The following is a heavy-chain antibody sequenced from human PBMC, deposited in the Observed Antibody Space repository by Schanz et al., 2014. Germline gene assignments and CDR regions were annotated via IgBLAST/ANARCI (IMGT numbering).Heavy chain of an antibody. Sequence: QVHLVQSGAELRKPGTSVKVSCKTSGYTFSNDDINWVRQAIGQGPEWMGWMQPDSGKTHYAEKFQGRVTMTRNTSISTAYMELSSLRSEDTAVYYCARGRGCTGGSCYSWFDLWGQGTLVTVAS. J-gene: IGHJ5*02. CDR3: ARGRGCTGGSCYSWFDL. CDR2: MQPDSGKT. V-gene: IGHV1-8*01. D-gene: IGHD2-15*01. CDR1: GYTFSNDD.